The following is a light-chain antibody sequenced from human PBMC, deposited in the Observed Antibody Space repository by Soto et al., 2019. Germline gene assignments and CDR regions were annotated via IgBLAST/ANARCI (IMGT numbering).Light chain of an antibody. Sequence: QSVLTQPGSVSGSPGQSVTISCTGTSSDVGGFSYVSWYQQYPGKAPKLILYDVSQRPSGVPDRFSGSKSGNTASLTISGLLAEDEAVFYCCSYSGRYTSVFGTGTKVTVL. CDR1: SSDVGGFSY. J-gene: IGLJ1*01. V-gene: IGLV2-11*01. CDR2: DVS. CDR3: CSYSGRYTSV.